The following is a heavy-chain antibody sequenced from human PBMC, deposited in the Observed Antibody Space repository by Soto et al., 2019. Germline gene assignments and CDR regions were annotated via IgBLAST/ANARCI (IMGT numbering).Heavy chain of an antibody. CDR3: ARAPIKGYCISTSCQYGMDV. V-gene: IGHV1-18*01. CDR1: GYTFTSYG. J-gene: IGHJ6*02. CDR2: ISAYNGNT. D-gene: IGHD2-2*01. Sequence: QVQLVQSGAEVKKPGASVKVSCKASGYTFTSYGISWVRQAHGQGLEWMGWISAYNGNTNYAQKLQGRVTMTTDTSTSTAYMELRSLRSDDTAVYYCARAPIKGYCISTSCQYGMDVWGQGTTVTVSS.